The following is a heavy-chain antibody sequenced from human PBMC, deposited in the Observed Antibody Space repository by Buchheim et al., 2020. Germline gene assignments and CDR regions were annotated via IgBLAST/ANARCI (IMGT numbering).Heavy chain of an antibody. Sequence: QLQLQESGPGLVKPSETLSLTCTVSGGSISSSSYYWGWIRQPPGKGLEWIGSIYYSGSTYYNPSLKSRVTISVDTSKNQFSLKLSSVTAADTAVYYCASSGTITMVRGAPRSYFDYWGQGTL. CDR2: IYYSGST. V-gene: IGHV4-39*01. CDR3: ASSGTITMVRGAPRSYFDY. J-gene: IGHJ4*02. D-gene: IGHD3-10*01. CDR1: GGSISSSSYY.